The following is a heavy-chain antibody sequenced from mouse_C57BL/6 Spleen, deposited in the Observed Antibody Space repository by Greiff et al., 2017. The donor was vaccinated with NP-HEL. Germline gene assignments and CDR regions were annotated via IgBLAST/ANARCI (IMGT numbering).Heavy chain of an antibody. Sequence: EVMLVESGGGLVKPGGSLKLSCAASGFTFSDYGMHWVRQAPEKGLEWVAYISSGSSTIYYADTVKGRFTISRDNAKNTLFLQMTSLRSEDTAMYYCARRTAQATGAMDYWGQGTSVTVSS. D-gene: IGHD3-2*02. CDR3: ARRTAQATGAMDY. CDR2: ISSGSSTI. CDR1: GFTFSDYG. J-gene: IGHJ4*01. V-gene: IGHV5-17*01.